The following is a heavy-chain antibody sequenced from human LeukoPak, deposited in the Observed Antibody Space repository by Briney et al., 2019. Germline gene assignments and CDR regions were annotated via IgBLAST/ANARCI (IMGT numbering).Heavy chain of an antibody. CDR2: ISGSSSYI. V-gene: IGHV3-21*01. J-gene: IGHJ4*02. Sequence: GGSLRLSCAASGFTFSTYNMNWVRQAPGKGLEWVSSISGSSSYIYYADSVKGRFSISRDNAKSSLYLQMNSLRAEDTAVYYCARDLLGWELHYFDYWGQGTLVTVSS. CDR3: ARDLLGWELHYFDY. CDR1: GFTFSTYN. D-gene: IGHD1-26*01.